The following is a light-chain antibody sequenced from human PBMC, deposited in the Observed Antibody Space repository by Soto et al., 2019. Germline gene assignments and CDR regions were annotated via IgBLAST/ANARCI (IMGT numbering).Light chain of an antibody. CDR1: TSNIGTNY. Sequence: QSVLTQPPSASGTPGQRVTISCSGSTSNIGTNYVSWYQQFPGTAPQLLIYNNNRRPSAVPERFSCSKTGTSASLAISGLRSEDEADYYRAAWDGSLGGVFGGGTEVTVL. V-gene: IGLV1-47*02. J-gene: IGLJ3*02. CDR3: AAWDGSLGGV. CDR2: NNN.